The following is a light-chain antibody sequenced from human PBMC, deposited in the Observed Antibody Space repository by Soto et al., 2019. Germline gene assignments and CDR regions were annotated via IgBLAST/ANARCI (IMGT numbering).Light chain of an antibody. CDR1: QSVSSN. V-gene: IGKV3-15*01. Sequence: EIVMTQSPATLSVSPGERAALSCRASQSVSSNLAWYQQRPGQAPRLLVYGASTRAAGIPARFSGSGSGTEFTLTITSLQSEDFAVYYCQQSSNWPPITFGQGTKVDIK. J-gene: IGKJ1*01. CDR3: QQSSNWPPIT. CDR2: GAS.